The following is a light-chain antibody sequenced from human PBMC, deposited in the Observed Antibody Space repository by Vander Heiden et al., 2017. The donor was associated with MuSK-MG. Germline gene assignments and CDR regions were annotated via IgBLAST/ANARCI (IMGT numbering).Light chain of an antibody. J-gene: IGKJ4*01. V-gene: IGKV3-20*01. CDR2: GAS. Sequence: EIVLTQSPGTLSLFPGERATLSCRASQSVTSSHLAWYQQKPGQAPRLLIHGASSRATGIPDRFSGRGSGTDFTLTISRVEPEDFAVYYCQQYGRSPHTFGGGTKVEIK. CDR1: QSVTSSH. CDR3: QQYGRSPHT.